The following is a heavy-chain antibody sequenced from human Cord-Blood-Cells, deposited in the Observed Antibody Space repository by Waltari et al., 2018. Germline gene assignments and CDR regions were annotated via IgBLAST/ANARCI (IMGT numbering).Heavy chain of an antibody. CDR3: ARVVFTPPTFYSNYYSYGMDV. V-gene: IGHV1-69*01. J-gene: IGHJ6*02. CDR1: GGTFTSYA. CDR2: IIPTFGTA. Sequence: QVQLVQSGAGVKKAGSSVKVCGKASGGTFTSYAISWVRQAPGHGLEWMGGIIPTFGTANYAHKFQGRVTITADESPSTAYMELSSLRSEDTAVYSCARVVFTPPTFYSNYYSYGMDVRGQGTTVTVSS. D-gene: IGHD4-4*01.